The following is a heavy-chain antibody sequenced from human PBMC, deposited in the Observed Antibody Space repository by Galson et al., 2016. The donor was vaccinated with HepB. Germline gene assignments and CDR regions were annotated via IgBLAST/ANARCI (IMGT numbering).Heavy chain of an antibody. D-gene: IGHD1-26*01. J-gene: IGHJ4*02. Sequence: TLSLTCTVSGGSLSGGDFYWTWIRQPPGKGLEWIGYIYHSGRTYYNPSLTSRLTISVDTSRNQFSLKLNSVTAADTAVYYCARDVGGLDYWGQGTLVTVSS. CDR3: ARDVGGLDY. CDR2: IYHSGRT. V-gene: IGHV4-30-4*01. CDR1: GGSLSGGDFY.